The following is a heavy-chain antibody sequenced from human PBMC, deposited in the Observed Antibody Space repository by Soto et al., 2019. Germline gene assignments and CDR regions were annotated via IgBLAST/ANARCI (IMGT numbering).Heavy chain of an antibody. CDR2: IFPADSDT. J-gene: IGHJ6*02. CDR3: TATFTSAMDV. D-gene: IGHD1-26*01. V-gene: IGHV5-51*01. Sequence: PGESLKISCKASQYDFRNYWVGWVRQLPGKGLEWMGIIFPADSDTRFSPSFQGRVTMSVDKSINTAYLQWSSLKASDTAMYYCTATFTSAMDVWGQGTAVTVS. CDR1: QYDFRNYW.